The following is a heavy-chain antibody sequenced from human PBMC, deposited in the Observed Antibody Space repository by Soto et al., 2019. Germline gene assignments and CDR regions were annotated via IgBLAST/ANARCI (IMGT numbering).Heavy chain of an antibody. D-gene: IGHD6-13*01. CDR1: GGSIRSGGYY. CDR3: ARRIPIAGLFDY. V-gene: IGHV4-31*03. Sequence: QVRLQESGPGLVTPSQTLSLTCTVSGGSIRSGGYYWSWIRQHPGKGLEWIGYISYSGTTYYNPSVESRVTISADTSKNQFSVKLTSVTAADTAVYYCARRIPIAGLFDYWGQGTLVTVSS. J-gene: IGHJ4*02. CDR2: ISYSGTT.